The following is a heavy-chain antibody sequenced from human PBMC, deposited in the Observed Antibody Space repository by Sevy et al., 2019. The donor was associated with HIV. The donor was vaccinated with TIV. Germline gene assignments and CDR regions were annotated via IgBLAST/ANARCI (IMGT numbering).Heavy chain of an antibody. D-gene: IGHD6-13*01. J-gene: IGHJ3*02. Sequence: ASVKVSCKASGGTFSSYAISWVRQAPGQGLEWMGRIIPIFGTANYAQKFQGRVTITADESTSTAYMELSSLRSEDTAVYYCARGGYSSRNLPPNIWGQGTMLTVSS. CDR3: ARGGYSSRNLPPNI. CDR2: IIPIFGTA. V-gene: IGHV1-69*13. CDR1: GGTFSSYA.